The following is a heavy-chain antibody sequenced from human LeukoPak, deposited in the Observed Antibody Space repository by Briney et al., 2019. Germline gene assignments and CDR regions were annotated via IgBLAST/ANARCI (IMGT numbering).Heavy chain of an antibody. V-gene: IGHV1-69*10. CDR2: IIPALPLT. D-gene: IGHD4-17*01. CDR1: GGSFNTFV. J-gene: IGHJ2*01. Sequence: ASVKVSCKASGGSFNTFVVSWVRQAPGQGLEWMGRIIPALPLTNYAQKFQGRLTITSDKSTNTAYMKLNSLGSEDTAIYYCARGGDYGDYRNWHLDLWGRGTLVLVSS. CDR3: ARGGDYGDYRNWHLDL.